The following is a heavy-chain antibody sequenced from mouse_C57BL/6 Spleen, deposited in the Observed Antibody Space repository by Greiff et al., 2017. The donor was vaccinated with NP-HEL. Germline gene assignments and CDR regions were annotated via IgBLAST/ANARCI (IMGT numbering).Heavy chain of an antibody. CDR1: GFSFNTYA. CDR2: IRSKSNNYAT. J-gene: IGHJ1*03. V-gene: IGHV10-1*01. CDR3: VRTYYGSSPHWYFDV. D-gene: IGHD1-1*01. Sequence: EVKLEESGGGLVQPKGSLKLSCAASGFSFNTYAMNWVRQAPGKGLEWVARIRSKSNNYATYYADSVKDRFTISRDDSESMLYLQMNHLKTEDTAMYYCVRTYYGSSPHWYFDVWGTGTTVTVSS.